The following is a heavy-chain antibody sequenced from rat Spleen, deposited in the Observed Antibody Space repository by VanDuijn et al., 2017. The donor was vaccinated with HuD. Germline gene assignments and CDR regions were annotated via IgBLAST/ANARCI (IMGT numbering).Heavy chain of an antibody. D-gene: IGHD1-1*01. CDR2: VSTGGGNT. Sequence: EVQLVESGGGFVQPGRSMKLSCAASGFTLSNFYMAWVRQAPTKGLEWVASVSTGGGNTHYRDSVKGRFTISRDNAKSTLYLQMDSLRSEDTATYYCARHGTINTMVRYYFDYWGQGDMVTVSS. V-gene: IGHV5-25*01. CDR3: ARHGTINTMVRYYFDY. J-gene: IGHJ2*01. CDR1: GFTLSNFY.